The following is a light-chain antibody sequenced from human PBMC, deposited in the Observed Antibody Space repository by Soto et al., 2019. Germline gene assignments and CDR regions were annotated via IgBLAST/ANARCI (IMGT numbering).Light chain of an antibody. CDR1: QGISNY. CDR2: AAS. V-gene: IGKV1-27*01. Sequence: DIQMTQSPSSLSAFVGDSVTFTCRASQGISNYLAWYHQKPGKVPKLLVYAASTLQSGVPSRFTGSGSGTEFTLTIRSLQPEDGGTYYCQNYHSPPFTVGPGTKLEIK. CDR3: QNYHSPPFT. J-gene: IGKJ3*01.